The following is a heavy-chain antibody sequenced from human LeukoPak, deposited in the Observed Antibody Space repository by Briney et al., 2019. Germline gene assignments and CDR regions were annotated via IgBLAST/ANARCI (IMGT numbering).Heavy chain of an antibody. Sequence: QPGGSLRLPCSASGFTFNTYAMHWVRQAPGKGLEYVSAIDHTGGTTFYADSVKGRFSISRDNSKNTLYLQMSSLRSEDTAVYYCAPGKFDYWSQGTLVTVSS. CDR1: GFTFNTYA. D-gene: IGHD3-10*01. J-gene: IGHJ4*02. V-gene: IGHV3-64D*08. CDR3: APGKFDY. CDR2: IDHTGGTT.